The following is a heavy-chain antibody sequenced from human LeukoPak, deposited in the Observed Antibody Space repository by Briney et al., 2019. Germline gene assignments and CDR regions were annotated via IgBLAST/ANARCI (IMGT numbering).Heavy chain of an antibody. V-gene: IGHV4-39*06. D-gene: IGHD3-10*01. J-gene: IGHJ4*02. Sequence: SETLSLTCTVSGGSISSSSYYWGWIRQPPGKGLEWIGSIYYSGSTYYNPSLKSRVTMSVDTSKNQFLLKLTSLTAADTAVYYCARVYYFGSGEADYWGQGTLVTVSS. CDR2: IYYSGST. CDR3: ARVYYFGSGEADY. CDR1: GGSISSSSYY.